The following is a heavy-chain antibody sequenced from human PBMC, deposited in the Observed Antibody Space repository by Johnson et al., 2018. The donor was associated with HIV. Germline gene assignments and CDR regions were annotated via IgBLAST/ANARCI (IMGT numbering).Heavy chain of an antibody. CDR2: IYSGGST. Sequence: VQLVESGGGLIQPGGSLRLSCAASGFTVSSNYMSWVRQAPGKVLEWVSVIYSGGSTYYAYSVKGRFTISRDNSKNTLYLQMNSLRAEDTALYYCAKDRRNYYDAFDIWGQGTMVTVSS. V-gene: IGHV3-53*01. D-gene: IGHD3-10*01. CDR3: AKDRRNYYDAFDI. J-gene: IGHJ3*02. CDR1: GFTVSSNY.